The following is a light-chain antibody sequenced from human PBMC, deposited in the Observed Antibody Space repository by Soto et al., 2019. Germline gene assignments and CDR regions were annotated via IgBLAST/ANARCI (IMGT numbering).Light chain of an antibody. V-gene: IGKV1-33*01. Sequence: DIQMNQSPSSLSASVGDRVTITCQASQDITNYLNWYQQKPGTAPKLLIYDASTLETGVPSRFSGRGSGTDFTFTISSLQPEDVATYYCQHYDNPPPTFGGGTKVDIK. J-gene: IGKJ4*01. CDR3: QHYDNPPPT. CDR2: DAS. CDR1: QDITNY.